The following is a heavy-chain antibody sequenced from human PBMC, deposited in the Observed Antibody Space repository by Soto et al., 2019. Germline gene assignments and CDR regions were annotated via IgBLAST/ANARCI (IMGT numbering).Heavy chain of an antibody. CDR3: SHDTTIGDVLTVFGP. V-gene: IGHV3-9*01. J-gene: IGHJ5*02. Sequence: PGGSLRLSCAASGFTFDDYAMHWVRHAPGKGLEWVSGIGCNSGSIAYADSVKGRFTISIDNAKNSLYLQMNSLRAEDTAFYYWSHDTTIGDVLTVFGPRSQGTLVTGSS. D-gene: IGHD1-26*01. CDR1: GFTFDDYA. CDR2: IGCNSGSI.